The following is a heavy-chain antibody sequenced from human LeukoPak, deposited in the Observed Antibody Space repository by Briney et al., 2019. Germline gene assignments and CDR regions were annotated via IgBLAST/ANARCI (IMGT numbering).Heavy chain of an antibody. CDR1: GYTFTGYY. Sequence: ASVKVSCKASGYTFTGYYMHWVRQAPGQGLEWMGWIDPNSGGTNYAQKFQGRVTMTRDTSISTAYMELSRLRSDDTAVYYCARAAWAAGTEEFDPWGQGTLVTVSS. CDR3: ARAAWAAGTEEFDP. CDR2: IDPNSGGT. V-gene: IGHV1-2*02. J-gene: IGHJ5*02. D-gene: IGHD6-13*01.